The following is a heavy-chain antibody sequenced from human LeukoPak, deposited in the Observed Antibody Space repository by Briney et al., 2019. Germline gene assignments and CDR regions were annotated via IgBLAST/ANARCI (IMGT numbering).Heavy chain of an antibody. CDR3: ARDGVVPGPWHFDY. CDR1: GFTFSSYA. Sequence: GGSLRLSCAASGFTFSSYAMSWVRQAPGKGLEWVSHISSSSSTIYYADSVKGRFTISRDNAKNSLYLQMNSLRAEDTAVYFCARDGVVPGPWHFDYWGQGTLVTVSS. CDR2: ISSSSSTI. V-gene: IGHV3-48*01. J-gene: IGHJ4*02. D-gene: IGHD2-15*01.